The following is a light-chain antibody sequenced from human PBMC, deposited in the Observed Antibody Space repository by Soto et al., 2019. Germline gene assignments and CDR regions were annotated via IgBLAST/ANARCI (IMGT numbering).Light chain of an antibody. J-gene: IGLJ1*01. CDR1: SSDVGGYNY. Sequence: QSVLTQPASVSVSPGQSITISCTGTSSDVGGYNYVSWYQQHPGKAPKLMIYDVSNRPSGVSNRFSGSKSGNTASLTISGLQAEDEADYYCGSYTSSSTHVFGTGTKVTVL. CDR3: GSYTSSSTHV. CDR2: DVS. V-gene: IGLV2-14*01.